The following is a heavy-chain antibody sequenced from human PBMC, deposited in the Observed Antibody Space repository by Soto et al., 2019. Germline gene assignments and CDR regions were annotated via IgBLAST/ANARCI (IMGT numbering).Heavy chain of an antibody. D-gene: IGHD3-22*01. CDR1: GGTFSSYA. V-gene: IGHV1-69*13. J-gene: IGHJ6*02. Sequence: SVKVSCKASGGTFSSYAISWVRQAPGQGLEWMGGIIPIFGTANYAQKFQGRVTINADESTSTAYMELSSLRSEDTAVYYCARNYYDRSGYYYVDYYYGMDVWGQGTTVTVSS. CDR3: ARNYYDRSGYYYVDYYYGMDV. CDR2: IIPIFGTA.